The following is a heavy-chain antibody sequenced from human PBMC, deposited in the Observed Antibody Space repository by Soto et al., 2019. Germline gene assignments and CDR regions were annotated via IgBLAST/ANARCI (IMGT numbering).Heavy chain of an antibody. CDR2: INHSGST. J-gene: IGHJ4*02. CDR1: GGSFSGYY. Sequence: SETLSLTCAVYGGSFSGYYWSWIRQPPGKGLEWIGEINHSGSTIYNPSLKSRVTMSLDTSKNQFSLKLNSVTAADTAVYYCAREITVDCSGTSCSLGYFDFWGQGTLVTVSS. D-gene: IGHD2-15*01. CDR3: AREITVDCSGTSCSLGYFDF. V-gene: IGHV4-34*01.